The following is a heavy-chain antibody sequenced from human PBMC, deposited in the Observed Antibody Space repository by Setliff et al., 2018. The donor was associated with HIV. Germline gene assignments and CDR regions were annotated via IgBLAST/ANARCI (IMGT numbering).Heavy chain of an antibody. V-gene: IGHV4-34*01. J-gene: IGHJ4*01. CDR1: GGSFSGHY. CDR3: ARGSRSPLVNKFRVTPAFDY. CDR2: ISHSGST. Sequence: ASETLSLTCAVYGGSFSGHYWSWIRQTPGKGLEWIGDISHSGSTNYHPSLKSRVTISVDTSKNQFSLRLTSVTAADTAVYFCARGSRSPLVNKFRVTPAFDYWGQGTLVTVSS. D-gene: IGHD2-21*02.